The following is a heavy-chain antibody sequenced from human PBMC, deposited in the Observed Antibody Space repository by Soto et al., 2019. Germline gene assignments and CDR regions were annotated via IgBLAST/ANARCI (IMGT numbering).Heavy chain of an antibody. J-gene: IGHJ5*02. V-gene: IGHV4-31*03. Sequence: PSETLSLTCTVSGGSISSGGYYWSWIRQHPGKGLEWIGYIYYSGSTYYNPSLKSRVTISVDTSKNQFSLKLSSVTAADTAVYYCARVPRITMVRGVAHNCFDPWGQGTLVTVSS. CDR1: GGSISSGGYY. CDR3: ARVPRITMVRGVAHNCFDP. D-gene: IGHD3-10*01. CDR2: IYYSGST.